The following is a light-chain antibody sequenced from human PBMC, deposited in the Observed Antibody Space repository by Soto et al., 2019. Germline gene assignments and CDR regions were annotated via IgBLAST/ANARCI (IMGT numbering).Light chain of an antibody. CDR2: GAS. Sequence: DIVLTQSPGTLSLSPGDRAALSCGASQSLSNNFLAWYQQKPGQAPRLLISGASSRATGIPARFSGSGSGTDFTLTITRVEPEDFAVYYCQQYATSPLTFGGGTKVDIK. V-gene: IGKV3-20*01. CDR1: QSLSNNF. J-gene: IGKJ4*01. CDR3: QQYATSPLT.